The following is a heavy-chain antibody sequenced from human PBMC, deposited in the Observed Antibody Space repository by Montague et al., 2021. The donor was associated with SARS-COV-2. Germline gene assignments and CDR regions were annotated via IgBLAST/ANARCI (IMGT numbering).Heavy chain of an antibody. Sequence: SETLSLTCNVPGVSISSYYWTWIRQPPGKGLEWIGFIYYSGSTNYNPSLKSRVTISVDTSKNQFSLKLSSVTAADTAVYYCAKQALTRYCTSTTCFGAAFDIWGQGTMVTVSS. J-gene: IGHJ3*02. D-gene: IGHD2-2*01. CDR3: AKQALTRYCTSTTCFGAAFDI. CDR1: GVSISSYY. V-gene: IGHV4-59*08. CDR2: IYYSGST.